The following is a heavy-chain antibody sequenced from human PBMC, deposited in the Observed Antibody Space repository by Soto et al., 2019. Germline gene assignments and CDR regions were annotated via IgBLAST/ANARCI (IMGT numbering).Heavy chain of an antibody. CDR2: ISAYNGNT. CDR1: GYTFTSYG. J-gene: IGHJ3*02. D-gene: IGHD6-19*01. Sequence: ASXKVSCKSSGYTFTSYGISWVRQSPGQGLEWMGWISAYNGNTNYAQKLQGRVTMTTDTSTSTAYMELRSLRSDDKAVYYCARVWSSGWPDSTDAFDIWGQGTMVTVSS. CDR3: ARVWSSGWPDSTDAFDI. V-gene: IGHV1-18*01.